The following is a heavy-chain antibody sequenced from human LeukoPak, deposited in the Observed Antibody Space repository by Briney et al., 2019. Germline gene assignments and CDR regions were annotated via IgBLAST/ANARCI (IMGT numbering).Heavy chain of an antibody. J-gene: IGHJ4*02. CDR2: IKSDGSST. D-gene: IGHD3/OR15-3a*01. CDR3: ARGTGNYYGY. CDR1: GFTFSDYW. Sequence: QPGGSLRLSCAASGFTFSDYWMHWVRQAPGKGLVWVSRIKSDGSSTSYADSVKGRFTITRDSAKNTLYLQMSSLRAEDTAVYYCARGTGNYYGYWGQGTLVTVSS. V-gene: IGHV3-74*01.